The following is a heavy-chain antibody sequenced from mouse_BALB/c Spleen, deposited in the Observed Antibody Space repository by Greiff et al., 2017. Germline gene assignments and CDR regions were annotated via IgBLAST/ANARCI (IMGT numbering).Heavy chain of an antibody. Sequence: EVKLVESGPGLVKPSQSLSLTCSVTGYSITSGYYWNWIRQFPGNKLEWMGYISYDGSNNYNPSLKNRISITRDTSKNQFFLKLNSVTTEDTATYYCARGGYDGYPFAYWGQGTLVTVSA. CDR1: GYSITSGYY. V-gene: IGHV3-6*02. J-gene: IGHJ3*01. CDR3: ARGGYDGYPFAY. CDR2: ISYDGSN. D-gene: IGHD2-3*01.